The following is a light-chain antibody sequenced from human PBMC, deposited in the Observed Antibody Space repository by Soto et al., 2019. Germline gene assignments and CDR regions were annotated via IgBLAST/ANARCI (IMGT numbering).Light chain of an antibody. J-gene: IGLJ2*01. V-gene: IGLV3-21*02. CDR1: NIRSYS. CDR2: DDS. Sequence: SYELTQPPSVSVAPGQTAKIACGGDNIRSYSVHWYLQRSSQAPVLVVFDDSDRPSGIPDRFSGSNSGNTATLTISRVEAGDEADYYCQVWDTRGDRPVFGGGTKLTVL. CDR3: QVWDTRGDRPV.